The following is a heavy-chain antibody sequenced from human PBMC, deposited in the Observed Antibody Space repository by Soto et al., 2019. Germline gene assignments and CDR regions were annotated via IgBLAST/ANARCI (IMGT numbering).Heavy chain of an antibody. CDR2: ISAYNGNT. V-gene: IGHV1-18*01. CDR1: GYTFTSYG. D-gene: IGHD3-3*01. Sequence: GASVKVSCKASGYTFTSYGISWVRQAPGQGLEWMGWISAYNGNTNYAQKLQGRVTMTTDTSTSTAYMELRSLRSDDTAVYYCARDKHRGIYYDFWSGYYGDYMDVWGKGTTVTVSS. J-gene: IGHJ6*03. CDR3: ARDKHRGIYYDFWSGYYGDYMDV.